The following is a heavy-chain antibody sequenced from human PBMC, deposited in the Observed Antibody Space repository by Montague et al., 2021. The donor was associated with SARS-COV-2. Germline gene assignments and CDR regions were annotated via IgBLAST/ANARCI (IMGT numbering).Heavy chain of an antibody. CDR2: INYSGSST. CDR1: GGSISSNTYY. J-gene: IGHJ3*02. V-gene: IGHV4-39*01. CDR3: ARYDAAGWDDAYAFDI. D-gene: IGHD1-1*01. Sequence: SETLSLTCIVSGGSISSNTYYWGWIRQAQGKGLEWNGSINYSGSSTHYNTTLKSRVTITVDTPNNQISPQLRSVTAADTAVYWCARYDAAGWDDAYAFDIWGQGTMVTVSS.